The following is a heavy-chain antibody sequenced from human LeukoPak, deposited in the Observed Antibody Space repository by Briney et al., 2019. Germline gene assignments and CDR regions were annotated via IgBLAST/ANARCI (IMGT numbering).Heavy chain of an antibody. D-gene: IGHD5-18*01. Sequence: SETLSLTCTVSGGSISSYYWRWIPEPPAKGLEWIGDISYRGSTNYNPSLKSRVTISVDTSKNQFSLKLSSVTAADTAVYYCARERKDIQLWPKERYYYYMDVWGEGTTVTVSS. CDR3: ARERKDIQLWPKERYYYYMDV. CDR1: GGSISSYY. CDR2: ISYRGST. J-gene: IGHJ6*03. V-gene: IGHV4-59*01.